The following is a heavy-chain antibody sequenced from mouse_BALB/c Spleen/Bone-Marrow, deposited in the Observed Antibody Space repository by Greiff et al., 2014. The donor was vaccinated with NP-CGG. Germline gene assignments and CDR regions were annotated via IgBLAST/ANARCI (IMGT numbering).Heavy chain of an antibody. Sequence: QVTLVESGAELVRPGSSVKISCEASGYAFSSYWMDWVKQRPGQGLEWIGRIYPGDGDTNYNGNFKDKATLTTDKSSTTAYMQLSSLTSEDSAVYFCAREGRVTGYYFDYWGQGTTLTVSS. D-gene: IGHD4-1*01. V-gene: IGHV1-80*01. CDR3: AREGRVTGYYFDY. CDR2: IYPGDGDT. J-gene: IGHJ2*01. CDR1: GYAFSSYW.